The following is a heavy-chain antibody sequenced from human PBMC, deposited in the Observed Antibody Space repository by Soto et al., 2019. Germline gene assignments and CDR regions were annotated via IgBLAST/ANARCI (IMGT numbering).Heavy chain of an antibody. CDR2: IIPIFGTA. V-gene: IGHV1-69*01. CDR1: GGTFSSYS. Sequence: GPQGKVSFKASGGTFSSYSISWVVQAPGQGLEWMGGIIPIFGTANYAQKFQGRVTITADESTSTAYMELSSLRSEDTAVYYCARDTRDPYSTSMDVWGQGTTVTVSS. CDR3: ARDTRDPYSTSMDV. J-gene: IGHJ6*02. D-gene: IGHD6-13*01.